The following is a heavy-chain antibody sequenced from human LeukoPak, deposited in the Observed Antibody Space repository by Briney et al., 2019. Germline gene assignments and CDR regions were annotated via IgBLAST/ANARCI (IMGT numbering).Heavy chain of an antibody. Sequence: PSETLSLTCAVYGRSFSGYYWSWIRQPPGKGLEWIGEINHSGSTNYNPSLKSRVTISVDTSKNQFSLKLSSVTAADTAVYYCARGFLAVAPDYWGQGTLVTVSS. D-gene: IGHD6-19*01. V-gene: IGHV4-34*01. CDR2: INHSGST. J-gene: IGHJ4*02. CDR3: ARGFLAVAPDY. CDR1: GRSFSGYY.